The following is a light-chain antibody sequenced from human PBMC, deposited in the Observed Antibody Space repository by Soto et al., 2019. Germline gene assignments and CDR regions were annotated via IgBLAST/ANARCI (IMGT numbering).Light chain of an antibody. J-gene: IGLJ1*01. Sequence: QSALTQPPSASGTPGQRVTISCSGSSSNIGSRAVNWYHQLPGTAPKLLIYSNDQRPSGVPDRFSGSKSGTSASLAISGLQSEDEADYYCAAWDDSLNGRVFGTGTKVTVL. CDR1: SSNIGSRA. V-gene: IGLV1-44*01. CDR3: AAWDDSLNGRV. CDR2: SND.